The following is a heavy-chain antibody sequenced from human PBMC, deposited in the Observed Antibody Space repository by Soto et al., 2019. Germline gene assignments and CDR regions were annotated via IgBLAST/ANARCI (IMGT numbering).Heavy chain of an antibody. J-gene: IGHJ4*02. CDR2: NT. CDR3: ARGGPHICGGSWNYYFDY. Sequence: QVQLVQSGAEVKEPGASVKISCKTSGYTFANYGVTWVRQAPGQGLEWVGCNTDYAQKFQDTVTMTRDTSTSTAYLELRSLKSDDTAVYYCARGGPHICGGSWNYYFDYWGQGTLVTVSS. D-gene: IGHD2-21*01. V-gene: IGHV1-18*01. CDR1: GYTFANYG.